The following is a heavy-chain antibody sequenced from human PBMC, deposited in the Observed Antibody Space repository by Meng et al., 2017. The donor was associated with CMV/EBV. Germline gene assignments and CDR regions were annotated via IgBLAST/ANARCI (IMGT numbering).Heavy chain of an antibody. J-gene: IGHJ4*02. CDR2: ISSSSSYI. CDR1: GFTFSSYS. V-gene: IGHV3-21*01. D-gene: IGHD6-13*01. CDR3: ARDLAAGTRIFDY. Sequence: GESLKISCAASGFTFSSYSMNWVRQAPGKGPEWVSSISSSSSYIYYADSVKGRFTISRDNAKNSLYLQMNSLRAEDTAVYYCARDLAAGTRIFDYWGQGTLVTVSS.